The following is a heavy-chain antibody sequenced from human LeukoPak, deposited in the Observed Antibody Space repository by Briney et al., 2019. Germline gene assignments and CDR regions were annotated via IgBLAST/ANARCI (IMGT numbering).Heavy chain of an antibody. CDR2: INPSDSDT. CDR1: GYSFTDYW. D-gene: IGHD1-1*01. J-gene: IGHJ4*02. Sequence: RGESLKISCQGSGYSFTDYWIALVRQMPGKGLEWMGIINPSDSDTRYSPSFQGQVTISADKSISSAYLQWSSLKASDSAMYYCARAWNFDYWGQGTLVTVSS. CDR3: ARAWNFDY. V-gene: IGHV5-51*01.